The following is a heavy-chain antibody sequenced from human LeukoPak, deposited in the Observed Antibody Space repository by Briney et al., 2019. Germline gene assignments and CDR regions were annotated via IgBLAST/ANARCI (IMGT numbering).Heavy chain of an antibody. V-gene: IGHV4-39*07. CDR2: IHHSGST. CDR3: ARDSRGSNSYYFDS. D-gene: IGHD4-23*01. CDR1: GDSIRCTSYY. J-gene: IGHJ4*02. Sequence: SETLSLTCTVSGDSIRCTSYYWGWIRQAPGKGLEWFGSIHHSGSTYYNPSLKSRVTISVDTSKNQFSLILSSVTAADTAVYYCARDSRGSNSYYFDSWGQGALVTVSS.